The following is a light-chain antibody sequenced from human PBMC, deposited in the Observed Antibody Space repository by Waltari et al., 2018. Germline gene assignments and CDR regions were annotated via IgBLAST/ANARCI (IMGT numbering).Light chain of an antibody. V-gene: IGKV2-30*02. CDR2: KVS. CDR1: QSLVHRVGNTY. CDR3: GQGTHWWT. Sequence: DVVMTQSTLSLPIIPGQPAPISCRSSQSLVHRVGNTYLSWYQQKPGQPPRLLIYKVSNRDSGVPDRFSGSGAGTDFTLKISRVEAEDVGVYFCGQGTHWWTFGQGTKVEIK. J-gene: IGKJ1*01.